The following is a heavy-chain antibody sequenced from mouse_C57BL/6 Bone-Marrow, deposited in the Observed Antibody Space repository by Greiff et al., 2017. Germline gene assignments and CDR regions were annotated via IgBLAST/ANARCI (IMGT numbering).Heavy chain of an antibody. J-gene: IGHJ4*01. D-gene: IGHD3-2*02. V-gene: IGHV1-85*01. CDR3: ARETAQAYYAMDY. CDR1: GYTFTSYD. Sequence: QVQLKESGPELVKPGASVKLSCKASGYTFTSYDINWVKQRPGPGLEWIGWIYPRDGSTKYNEKFKGKATLTVDTSSSTAYMELHSLTSEDSAVYFCARETAQAYYAMDYWGQGTSGTVSS. CDR2: IYPRDGST.